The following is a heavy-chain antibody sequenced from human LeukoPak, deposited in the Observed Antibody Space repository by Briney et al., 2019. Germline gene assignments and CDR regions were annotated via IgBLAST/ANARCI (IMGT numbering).Heavy chain of an antibody. V-gene: IGHV4-61*08. D-gene: IGHD6-13*01. CDR1: GGSISSGGYY. CDR3: ARDLRGYSSSWYRFDDAFDI. Sequence: SETLSLTCTVSGGSISSGGYYWSWIRQPPGKGLEWIGYIYYSGSTNYNPSLKSRVTISVDTSKNQFSLKLSSVTAADTAVYYCARDLRGYSSSWYRFDDAFDIWGQGTMVTVSS. CDR2: IYYSGST. J-gene: IGHJ3*02.